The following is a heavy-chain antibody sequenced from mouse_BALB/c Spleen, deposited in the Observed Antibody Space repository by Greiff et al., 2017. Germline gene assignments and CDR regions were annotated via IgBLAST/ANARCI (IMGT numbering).Heavy chain of an antibody. D-gene: IGHD1-1*01. V-gene: IGHV1S127*01. CDR2: IDPSDSYT. CDR1: GYTFTSYW. Sequence: VQLQQPGAELVKPGASVKMSCKASGYTFTSYWMHWVKQRPGQGLEWIGTIDPSDSYTSYNQKFKGKATLTVDTSSSTAYMQLSSLTSEDSAVYYCARDYYYGSSPWFAYWGQGTLVTVSA. CDR3: ARDYYYGSSPWFAY. J-gene: IGHJ3*01.